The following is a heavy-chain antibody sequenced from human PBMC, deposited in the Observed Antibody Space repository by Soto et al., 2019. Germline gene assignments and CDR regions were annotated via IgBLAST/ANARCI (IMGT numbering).Heavy chain of an antibody. CDR2: IWYDGSNK. V-gene: IGHV3-33*01. CDR1: GFTFSSYG. J-gene: IGHJ3*02. CDR3: ARVWQLAPIPDAFDI. Sequence: QVQLVESGGGVVQPGRSLRLSCAASGFTFSSYGMHWVRQAPGKGLEWVAVIWYDGSNKYYADSVKGRFTISRDNSKNTLYLQMNSLSAEDTAVYYCARVWQLAPIPDAFDIWGQGTMVTVSS. D-gene: IGHD6-6*01.